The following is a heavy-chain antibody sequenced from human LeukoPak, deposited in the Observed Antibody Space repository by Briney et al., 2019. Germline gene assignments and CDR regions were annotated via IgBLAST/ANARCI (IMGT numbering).Heavy chain of an antibody. D-gene: IGHD3-16*02. Sequence: GGSLRLSCAASAFTFSNNWMYWVRQAPGKGLAWVSRINNDGRTTSYADSVKGRFTISRDNAKSTLYLQMNSLRAEDTAVYFCARGDYVWGTYHYTLDYWGQGTLVTVSS. V-gene: IGHV3-74*01. J-gene: IGHJ4*02. CDR2: INNDGRTT. CDR3: ARGDYVWGTYHYTLDY. CDR1: AFTFSNNW.